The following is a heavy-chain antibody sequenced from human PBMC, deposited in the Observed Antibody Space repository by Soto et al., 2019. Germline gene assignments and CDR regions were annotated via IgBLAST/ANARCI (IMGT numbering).Heavy chain of an antibody. CDR3: ARQGYWGLHGLVDV. D-gene: IGHD2-8*02. CDR2: INYSGVT. CDR1: GGSLRGYY. V-gene: IGHV4-59*08. Sequence: QVQLQESGPRLVKPSETLSLTCTVSGGSLRGYYCSWFRQPTGKGLEWVGYINYSGVTYNNHSLESRVTMSVDTSNNQYSLMINALTATDTAVYYCARQGYWGLHGLVDVWGQGTTVTVSS. J-gene: IGHJ6*02.